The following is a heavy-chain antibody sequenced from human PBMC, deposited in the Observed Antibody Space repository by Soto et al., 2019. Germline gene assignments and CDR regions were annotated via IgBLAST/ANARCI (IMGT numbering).Heavy chain of an antibody. CDR1: GGSITSYY. V-gene: IGHV4-59*08. J-gene: IGHJ4*02. D-gene: IGHD6-13*01. CDR2: IYYSGST. Sequence: SETLSLTCTVSGGSITSYYWSWIRQPPGKGLEWIGYIYYSGSTNYNPSLKSRVTISVDTSKNQFSLKLSSVTAADTAVYYCARRRGAAAGSDYWGQGTLVTVSS. CDR3: ARRRGAAAGSDY.